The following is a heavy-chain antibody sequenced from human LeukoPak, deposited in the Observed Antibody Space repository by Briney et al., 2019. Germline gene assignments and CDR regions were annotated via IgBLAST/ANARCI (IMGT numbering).Heavy chain of an antibody. Sequence: GGSLRLSCAASGFTFSSYGMHWVRQAPGKGLEWVAVISYDGSNKYYADSVKGRFTISRDNSKNTLYLQMNSLRAEDTAVYYCATQVWPGGGPGYWGQGTLVTVSS. D-gene: IGHD5-18*01. CDR1: GFTFSSYG. J-gene: IGHJ4*02. CDR3: ATQVWPGGGPGY. V-gene: IGHV3-30*03. CDR2: ISYDGSNK.